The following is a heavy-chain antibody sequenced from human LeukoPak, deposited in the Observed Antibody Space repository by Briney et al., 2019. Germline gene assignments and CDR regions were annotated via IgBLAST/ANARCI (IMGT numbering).Heavy chain of an antibody. CDR1: GFTFSSYS. J-gene: IGHJ3*02. Sequence: PGGSLRLSCAASGFTFSSYSMNWVRQAPGKGLEWVSSISSSRSYIYYADSVKGRFTISRDNAKDSGYLQMNSLRAEDTAVYYCARDRVTLSDAFDIWGQGTMVTVSS. CDR3: ARDRVTLSDAFDI. V-gene: IGHV3-21*01. CDR2: ISSSRSYI. D-gene: IGHD4-23*01.